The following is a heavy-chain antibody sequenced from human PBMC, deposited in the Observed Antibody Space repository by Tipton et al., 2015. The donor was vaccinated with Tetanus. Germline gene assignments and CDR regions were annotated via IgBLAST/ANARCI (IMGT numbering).Heavy chain of an antibody. V-gene: IGHV3-23*01. CDR2: ISVRGSHT. CDR3: AKDPASRGWFAP. J-gene: IGHJ5*02. Sequence: SLRLSCAASGFTFSNYAMAWVRQAPGKGLEWVSGISVRGSHTYYADPVKGRFSIPRDNSKNTVYLQMNSLRDEDTAVYYCAKDPASRGWFAPWGQGTLVSVSS. CDR1: GFTFSNYA.